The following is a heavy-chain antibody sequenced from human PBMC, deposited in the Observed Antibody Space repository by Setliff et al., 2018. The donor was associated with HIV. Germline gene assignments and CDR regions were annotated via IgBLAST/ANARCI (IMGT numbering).Heavy chain of an antibody. Sequence: GGSLRLSCAASGFTFSNYEMNWVRQAPGKGLEWVSYISSSGTTIYYADSVKGRFTISRDNAKNSLYLQMNSLRAEDTAVYYCARAPGPYGDYNWFDPWGQGALVTVSS. CDR3: ARAPGPYGDYNWFDP. CDR2: ISSSGTTI. CDR1: GFTFSNYE. J-gene: IGHJ5*02. D-gene: IGHD4-17*01. V-gene: IGHV3-48*03.